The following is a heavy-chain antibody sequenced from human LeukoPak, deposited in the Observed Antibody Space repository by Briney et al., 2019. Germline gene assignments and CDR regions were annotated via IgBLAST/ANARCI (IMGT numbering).Heavy chain of an antibody. CDR3: ARGYGDGY. CDR2: ISPYSGNT. Sequence: ASVKVSCKASGYTFTKYGIIWARQAPGQGLEWMGWISPYSGNTDYAQKFQGRVTMTTDTSASTVYMELRSLRSDDTAIYYCARGYGDGYWGQGTLLTVSS. CDR1: GYTFTKYG. V-gene: IGHV1-18*01. D-gene: IGHD3-16*01. J-gene: IGHJ4*02.